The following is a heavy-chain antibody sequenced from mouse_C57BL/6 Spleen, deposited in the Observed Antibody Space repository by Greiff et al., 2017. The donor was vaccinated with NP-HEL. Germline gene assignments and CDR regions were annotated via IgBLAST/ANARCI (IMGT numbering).Heavy chain of an antibody. CDR3: ARLGSYYAMDY. CDR2: IYPGDGDT. J-gene: IGHJ4*01. Sequence: VQVVESGPELVKPGASVKISCKASGYAFSSSWMNWVKQRPGKGLEWIGRIYPGDGDTNYNGKFKGKATLTADKSSSTAYMQLSSLTSEDSAVYFCARLGSYYAMDYWGQGTSVTVSS. CDR1: GYAFSSSW. V-gene: IGHV1-82*01.